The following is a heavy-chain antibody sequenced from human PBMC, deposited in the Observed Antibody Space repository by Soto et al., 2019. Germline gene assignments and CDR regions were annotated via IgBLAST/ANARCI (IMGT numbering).Heavy chain of an antibody. CDR2: IYYSGST. D-gene: IGHD3-3*01. CDR3: ASGGNWFDP. J-gene: IGHJ5*02. Sequence: PSETLSLTCTVSGGSISNYYWSWIRQPPGKGLEWIGYIYYSGSTNYNPSLKSRVTISVDTSKNQFSLKLSSVTAADTAVYYCASGGNWFDPWGQGTLVTVSS. CDR1: GGSISNYY. V-gene: IGHV4-59*01.